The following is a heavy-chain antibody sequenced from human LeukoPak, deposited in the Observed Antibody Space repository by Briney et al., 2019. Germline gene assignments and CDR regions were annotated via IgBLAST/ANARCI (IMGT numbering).Heavy chain of an antibody. Sequence: GGSLRLSCAASGFTFSSYWLSWVRQAPGKGLEWVAVIWYDGSNKYYADSAKGRFTISRDNSKNTLYLQMNSLRAEDTAVYYCAKDAGYSSGWSTIWGQGTLVTVSS. CDR1: GFTFSSYW. CDR2: IWYDGSNK. J-gene: IGHJ4*02. CDR3: AKDAGYSSGWSTI. V-gene: IGHV3-33*06. D-gene: IGHD6-19*01.